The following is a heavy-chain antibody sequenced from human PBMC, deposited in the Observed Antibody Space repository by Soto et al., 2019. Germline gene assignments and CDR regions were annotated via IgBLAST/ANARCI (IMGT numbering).Heavy chain of an antibody. V-gene: IGHV3-23*01. D-gene: IGHD6-25*01. J-gene: IGHJ3*02. CDR1: GFTFSTHA. CDR2: VDVGGGST. CDR3: ARDSGPAGGGACDI. Sequence: EVQLLESGEGLVQPGGSLRLSCAASGFTFSTHAMIWVRQAPGKGLNWVSTVDVGGGSTYYTDSVKGRFTVSRDNSKNTVYLQLNTLRAEDTAIYFCARDSGPAGGGACDIWGQGTMVTVSS.